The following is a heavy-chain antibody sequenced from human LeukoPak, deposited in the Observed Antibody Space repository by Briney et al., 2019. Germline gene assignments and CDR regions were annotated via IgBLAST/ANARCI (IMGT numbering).Heavy chain of an antibody. D-gene: IGHD5-12*01. Sequence: GGSLRLSCAASGFAFDDHGMHWVRQAPGKGLEWVSSISWKSGSKGYADSVKGRFTISRDNAKNSVYLQMNSLRVEDTALYYCAKDAQSGYSFGYYFDSWGLGTLVTVSS. J-gene: IGHJ4*02. CDR1: GFAFDDHG. CDR2: ISWKSGSK. V-gene: IGHV3-9*01. CDR3: AKDAQSGYSFGYYFDS.